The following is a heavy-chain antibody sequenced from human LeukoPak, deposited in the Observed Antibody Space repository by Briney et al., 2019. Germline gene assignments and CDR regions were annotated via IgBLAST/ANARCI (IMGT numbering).Heavy chain of an antibody. J-gene: IGHJ4*02. V-gene: IGHV3-23*01. D-gene: IGHD6-6*01. CDR2: ISGSGGST. CDR1: GFTFSSYG. Sequence: GGTLRRSCAASGFTFSSYGMSWVRQAPGKGLEWVSAISGSGGSTYYADSVKGRFTISRDNSKNTLYLQMNSLRAEDTAVYYCAKDKGEQLILLSDGGPNELDYWGQGTLVTVSS. CDR3: AKDKGEQLILLSDGGPNELDY.